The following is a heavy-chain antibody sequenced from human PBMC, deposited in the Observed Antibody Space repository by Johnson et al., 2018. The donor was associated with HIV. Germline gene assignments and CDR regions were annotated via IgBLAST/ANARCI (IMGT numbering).Heavy chain of an antibody. CDR2: ITWNGGSS. D-gene: IGHD3-10*01. J-gene: IGHJ3*02. V-gene: IGHV3-20*04. CDR3: ARELTYYYGSGSYPSGLDAFDI. CDR1: GFSFDDYG. Sequence: VQLVESGGGVVRPGGSLRLSCAASGFSFDDYGMNWVRQVPGKGLEWVSGITWNGGSSTYAHSVKGRFPLSRDNAKESLYLQMNSLRAEDTALYYCARELTYYYGSGSYPSGLDAFDIWGQGTMVTVSS.